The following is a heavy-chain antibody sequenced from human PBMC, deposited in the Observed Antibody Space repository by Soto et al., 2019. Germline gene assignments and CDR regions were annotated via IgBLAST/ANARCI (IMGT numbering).Heavy chain of an antibody. CDR3: ARDLYNWNYPQSHNWSDP. CDR2: TYYRSKWYN. CDR1: VDSVSSNSAA. V-gene: IGHV6-1*01. J-gene: IGHJ5*02. Sequence: PSQALSLTCAISVDSVSSNSAAWNWISQSPSRGLEWLGRTYYRSKWYNDYAVSVKSRITINPDTSKNQFSLQLNSVTPEDTAVYYCARDLYNWNYPQSHNWSDPWGQGTLVTVSS. D-gene: IGHD1-7*01.